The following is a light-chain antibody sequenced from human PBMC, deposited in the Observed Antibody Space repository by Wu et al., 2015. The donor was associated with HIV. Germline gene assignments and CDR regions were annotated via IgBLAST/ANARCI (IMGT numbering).Light chain of an antibody. CDR3: QQYGVSPLT. CDR2: VAS. V-gene: IGKV3-20*01. J-gene: IGKJ4*01. CDR1: QSVNKY. Sequence: EIVLTQSPGTLSLSPGERATLSCRASQSVNKYLAWYQQKPGQAPRLLIYVASSRATGVPDRFSGSGSGTDFTLTISRLEPEDFAVYYCQQYGVSPLTFGGGTKVEI.